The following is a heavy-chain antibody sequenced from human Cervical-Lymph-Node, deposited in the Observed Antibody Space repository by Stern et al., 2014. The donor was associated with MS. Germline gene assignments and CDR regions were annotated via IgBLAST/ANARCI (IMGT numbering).Heavy chain of an antibody. CDR2: MDWEDDK. CDR3: ARIRDAGNSVDY. J-gene: IGHJ4*02. CDR1: GFSLRDSGMC. V-gene: IGHV2-70*01. D-gene: IGHD4-23*01. Sequence: QVTLRESGPALVKPTQTLTLTCTFSGFSLRDSGMCVNWIRQPPGKALEWLALMDWEDDKYCSTSLKTRLTISKDTSKNQVVLTMTNMDPVDTATYYCARIRDAGNSVDYWGQGILVTVSS.